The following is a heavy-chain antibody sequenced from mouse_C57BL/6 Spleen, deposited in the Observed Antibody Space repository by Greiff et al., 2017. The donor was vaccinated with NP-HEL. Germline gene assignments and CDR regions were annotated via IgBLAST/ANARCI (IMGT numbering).Heavy chain of an antibody. CDR1: GFTFSSYA. CDR2: ISSGGDYI. J-gene: IGHJ1*03. CDR3: TRDRSSYGYFDV. Sequence: EVKVVESGEGLVKPGGSLKLSCAASGFTFSSYAMSWVRQTPEKRLEWVAYISSGGDYIYYADTVKGRFPISRDNARNTLYLQMSSLKSEDTAMYYCTRDRSSYGYFDVWGTGTTVTVSS. V-gene: IGHV5-9-1*02. D-gene: IGHD1-1*01.